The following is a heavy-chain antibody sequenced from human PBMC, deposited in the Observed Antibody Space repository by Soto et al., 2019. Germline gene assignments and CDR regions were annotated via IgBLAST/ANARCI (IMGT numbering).Heavy chain of an antibody. Sequence: PGGSLRLSCAASGFTFSSYAMHWVRQAPGKGLEWVAVISYDGSNKYYADSVKGRFTISRDNSKNTLYLQMNSLRAEDTAVYYCVRDIATMIVVVPHPDAFDISGQGTMVTVSS. CDR1: GFTFSSYA. J-gene: IGHJ3*02. D-gene: IGHD3-22*01. V-gene: IGHV3-30-3*01. CDR3: VRDIATMIVVVPHPDAFDI. CDR2: ISYDGSNK.